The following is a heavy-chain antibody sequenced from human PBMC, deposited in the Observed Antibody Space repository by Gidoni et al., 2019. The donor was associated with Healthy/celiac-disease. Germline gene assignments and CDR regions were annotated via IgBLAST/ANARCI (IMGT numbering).Heavy chain of an antibody. CDR1: GFPFRSYA. J-gene: IGHJ6*02. CDR3: SGGETYYYYGMDV. V-gene: IGHV3-23*01. CDR2: ISGSGGST. Sequence: EVQLLESGGGLVQHGGSLRLSCAASGFPFRSYAMSWVRQAPGKGLEWVSAISGSGGSTYYADSVKGRFTISRDNSKNTLYLQMNSLRAEDTAVYYCSGGETYYYYGMDVWGQETTVTVSS. D-gene: IGHD2-21*01.